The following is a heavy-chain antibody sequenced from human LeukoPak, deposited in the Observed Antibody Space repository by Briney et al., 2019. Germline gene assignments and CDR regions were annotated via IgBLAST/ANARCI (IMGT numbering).Heavy chain of an antibody. Sequence: PSETLSLTCTVSGGSISSSSYYWGWIRQPPGKGLEWIGSIYYSGSTYYNPPLKSRVTISIDTSKNQFSLKLSSVTAADTAMYYCARREVGATFDYWGQGTLVTVSS. J-gene: IGHJ4*02. CDR1: GGSISSSSYY. D-gene: IGHD1-26*01. CDR2: IYYSGST. V-gene: IGHV4-39*01. CDR3: ARREVGATFDY.